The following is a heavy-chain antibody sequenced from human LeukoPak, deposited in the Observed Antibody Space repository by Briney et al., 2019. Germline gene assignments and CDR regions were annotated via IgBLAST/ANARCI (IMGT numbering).Heavy chain of an antibody. Sequence: SGPTLVNPTQTLTLTSTFSGFSLSSTGVGVGWIRQPPGKALERLALIYWDDNKLYSPSLKSRLTITEDTSKNQVVLTMTNMDPVDTATYYCAHYGDYRFLYYFDHWGQGTLVTVSS. J-gene: IGHJ4*02. D-gene: IGHD4-17*01. V-gene: IGHV2-5*02. CDR1: GFSLSSTGVG. CDR2: IYWDDNK. CDR3: AHYGDYRFLYYFDH.